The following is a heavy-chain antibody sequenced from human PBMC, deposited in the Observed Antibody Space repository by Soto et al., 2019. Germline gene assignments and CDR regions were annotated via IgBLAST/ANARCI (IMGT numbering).Heavy chain of an antibody. CDR2: IIPLFGTT. Sequence: SVKVSCKASGDTFSSYAMSWVRQAPGQGLQWMGGIIPLFGTTNYAQRFQGRVTITADRSTSTAHMELSSLGSDDTAVYYCAACIWTSYYYYNMDVWGQGTTVTVSS. D-gene: IGHD3-3*01. J-gene: IGHJ6*02. CDR3: AACIWTSYYYYNMDV. V-gene: IGHV1-69*06. CDR1: GDTFSSYA.